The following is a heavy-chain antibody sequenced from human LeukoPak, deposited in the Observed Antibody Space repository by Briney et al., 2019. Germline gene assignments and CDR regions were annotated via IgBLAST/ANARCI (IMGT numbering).Heavy chain of an antibody. CDR2: IYYSGST. CDR1: GGSISSSSYY. CDR3: ARIITGTTTAFDI. Sequence: PSETLSLTCIVSGGSISSSSYYWGWIRQPPGKGLEWIGSIYYSGSTYYNPSLKSRVTISVDTSKNQFSLKLSSVTAADTAVYYCARIITGTTTAFDIWGQGTIVTVSS. V-gene: IGHV4-39*01. J-gene: IGHJ3*02. D-gene: IGHD1-7*01.